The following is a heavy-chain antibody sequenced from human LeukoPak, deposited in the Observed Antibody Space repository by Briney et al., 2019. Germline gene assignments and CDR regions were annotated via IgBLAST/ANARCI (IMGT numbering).Heavy chain of an antibody. CDR3: ARDQGVVPAANGYDAFDI. Sequence: ASVKVSCKASGYTFTSYYMHWVRQAPGQGLEWMGIINPSGGSTSCAQKFQGRVTMTRDTSTSTVYMELSSLRSEDTAVYYCARDQGVVPAANGYDAFDIWGQGTMVTVSS. CDR1: GYTFTSYY. V-gene: IGHV1-46*01. J-gene: IGHJ3*02. CDR2: INPSGGST. D-gene: IGHD2-2*01.